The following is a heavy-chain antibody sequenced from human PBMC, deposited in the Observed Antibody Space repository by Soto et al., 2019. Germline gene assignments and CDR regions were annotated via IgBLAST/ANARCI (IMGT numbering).Heavy chain of an antibody. CDR3: ARGSCSSTSCYARVHWFDP. D-gene: IGHD2-2*01. J-gene: IGHJ5*02. CDR2: ISAYNGNT. Sequence: QVPLVQSGAEVKKPGASVKVSCKASGYTFTSYGISWVRQAPGQGLEWMGWISAYNGNTNYAQKLQGRVTMTTDTSTSTAYMELRSLRSDDTAVYYCARGSCSSTSCYARVHWFDPWGQGTLVTVSS. CDR1: GYTFTSYG. V-gene: IGHV1-18*01.